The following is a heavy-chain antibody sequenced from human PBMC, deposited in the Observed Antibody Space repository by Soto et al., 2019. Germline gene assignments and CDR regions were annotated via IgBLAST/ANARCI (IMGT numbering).Heavy chain of an antibody. CDR1: GYTFTSYA. Sequence: QVQLVQSGAEVKKPGASVKVSCKASGYTFTSYAMHWVRQAPGQRLEWMGWINAGNGNTKYSQKFQGRVTITRDTSASTAYMDLSSLRSEDTAVYYCARSTNPLRGFDWLSYSRFGYWGQGTLVTVSS. CDR3: ARSTNPLRGFDWLSYSRFGY. V-gene: IGHV1-3*01. D-gene: IGHD3-9*01. J-gene: IGHJ4*02. CDR2: INAGNGNT.